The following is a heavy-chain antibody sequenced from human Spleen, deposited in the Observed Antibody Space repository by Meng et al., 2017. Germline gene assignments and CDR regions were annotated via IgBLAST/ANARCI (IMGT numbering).Heavy chain of an antibody. Sequence: SVKVSCKALGGIFNNYVIGWVRQAPGQGLEWMGGINAVFGTTNYAQKFQDRVTITSDESTSTAYMELSSLRSEDTAVYYCARDQGYGDYGVNYYYYYGMDVWGQGTTVTVSS. CDR2: INAVFGTT. CDR1: GGIFNNYV. CDR3: ARDQGYGDYGVNYYYYYGMDV. J-gene: IGHJ6*02. V-gene: IGHV1-69*13. D-gene: IGHD4-17*01.